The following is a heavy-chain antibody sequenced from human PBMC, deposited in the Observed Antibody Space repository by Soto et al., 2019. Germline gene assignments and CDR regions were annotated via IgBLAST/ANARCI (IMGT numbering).Heavy chain of an antibody. V-gene: IGHV1-18*01. Sequence: ASVKVSCKASGYTFTSYGISWVRQAPGQGLEWMGWISAYNGNTNYAQKLQGRDTMTTDTSTSTAYMELRSLRSDDTAVYYCARRGYVILTGYPSFDYDGMDVWGQGTTVTVSS. CDR3: ARRGYVILTGYPSFDYDGMDV. J-gene: IGHJ6*02. CDR2: ISAYNGNT. CDR1: GYTFTSYG. D-gene: IGHD3-9*01.